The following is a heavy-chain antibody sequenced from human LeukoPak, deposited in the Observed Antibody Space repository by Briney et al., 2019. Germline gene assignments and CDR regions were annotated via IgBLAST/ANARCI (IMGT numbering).Heavy chain of an antibody. Sequence: EASVKVSCKASGYTFTSYAMNWVRQAPGQGLEWMGWINTNTGNPTYAQGFTGRFVFSLDTSVSTAYLQISSLKAEDTAVYYCARDQQRLLLNYYDSSAARDLGYWGQGTLVTVSS. J-gene: IGHJ4*02. D-gene: IGHD3-22*01. CDR3: ARDQQRLLLNYYDSSAARDLGY. V-gene: IGHV7-4-1*02. CDR2: INTNTGNP. CDR1: GYTFTSYA.